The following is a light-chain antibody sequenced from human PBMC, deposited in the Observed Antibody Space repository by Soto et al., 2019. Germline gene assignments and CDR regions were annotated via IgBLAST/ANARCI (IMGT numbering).Light chain of an antibody. CDR2: AAS. V-gene: IGKV1-9*01. CDR3: QQLNRYPRT. J-gene: IGKJ1*01. CDR1: QGISSY. Sequence: DIQLTQSPSFLSASVGDRVTITCRASQGISSYLAWYQQKPGKAPKLLIYAASTLQSGVPSRFSGSGSGTEFTLTIRSLQPEDFATYYCQQLNRYPRTLGHGTKVDLK.